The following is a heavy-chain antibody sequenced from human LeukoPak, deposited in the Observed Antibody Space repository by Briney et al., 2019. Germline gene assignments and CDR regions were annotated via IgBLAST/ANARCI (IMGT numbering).Heavy chain of an antibody. CDR2: IYYDGST. J-gene: IGHJ4*02. V-gene: IGHV4-59*01. CDR3: ARDTGGLDS. D-gene: IGHD2-15*01. Sequence: SETLSLTCTVSGGSISGYYWSWIRQPPGKGLVWIAYIYYDGSTNYNPSLKSRVTISVDTSKNQFSLKLTSVTAADTAVYYCARDTGGLDSWGQGTLVTVSS. CDR1: GGSISGYY.